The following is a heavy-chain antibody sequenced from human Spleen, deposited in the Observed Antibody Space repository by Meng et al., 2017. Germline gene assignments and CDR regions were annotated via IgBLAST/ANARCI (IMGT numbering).Heavy chain of an antibody. V-gene: IGHV1-2*06. Sequence: QVRRVQSGAAGKEPRASVKVSCKPSGYNFPDYDIHWVRQAPGQGLEWMGRIDPKNGDTHYAQKFQGRVTMTGDTSISTAYIDLSGLRSDDTAVYYCARDEDISAAGKLFGDYWGQGTLVTVSS. CDR3: ARDEDISAAGKLFGDY. CDR1: GYNFPDYD. D-gene: IGHD6-13*01. CDR2: IDPKNGDT. J-gene: IGHJ4*02.